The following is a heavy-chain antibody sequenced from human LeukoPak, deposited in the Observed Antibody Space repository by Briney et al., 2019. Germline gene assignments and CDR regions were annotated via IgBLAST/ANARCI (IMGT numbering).Heavy chain of an antibody. V-gene: IGHV3-23*01. CDR3: AKTAEAVTSI. Sequence: GGSLRLSCAGSGFTSSDYAINWVRQAPGKGLEWVSGISGSGHNTYYADSVKGRFNISRDNSKNTLYLQMNSLRAEDTAVYYCAKTAEAVTSIWSQGTMVTVSS. CDR1: GFTSSDYA. CDR2: ISGSGHNT. D-gene: IGHD4-17*01. J-gene: IGHJ3*02.